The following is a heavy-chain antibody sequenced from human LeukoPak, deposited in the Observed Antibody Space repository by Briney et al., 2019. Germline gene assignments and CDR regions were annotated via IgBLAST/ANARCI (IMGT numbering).Heavy chain of an antibody. V-gene: IGHV3-30-3*01. Sequence: GGSLRLSCAASGFTFSSYAMHWVRQAPGKGLEWVAVISYDGSNKYYADSVKGRFTISRDNSKNTLYLQTNSLRAEDTAVYYCARPLRAMARQWLGPFDYWGQGTLVTVSS. CDR1: GFTFSSYA. D-gene: IGHD6-19*01. CDR3: ARPLRAMARQWLGPFDY. J-gene: IGHJ4*02. CDR2: ISYDGSNK.